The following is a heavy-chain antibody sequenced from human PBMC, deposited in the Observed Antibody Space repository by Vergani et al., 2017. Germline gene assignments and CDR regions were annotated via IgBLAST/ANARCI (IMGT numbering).Heavy chain of an antibody. J-gene: IGHJ6*03. CDR2: IRYDGSNK. V-gene: IGHV3-30*02. CDR3: AKDYDFWSGYSSGPNYYYYYYMDV. D-gene: IGHD3-3*01. Sequence: VQLVESGGGLVKPGGSLRLSCAASGFTFSSYGMHWVRQAPGKGLEWVAFIRYDGSNKYYADSVKGRFTISRDNSKNTLYLQMNSLRAEDTAVYYCAKDYDFWSGYSSGPNYYYYYYMDVWGKGTTVTVSS. CDR1: GFTFSSYG.